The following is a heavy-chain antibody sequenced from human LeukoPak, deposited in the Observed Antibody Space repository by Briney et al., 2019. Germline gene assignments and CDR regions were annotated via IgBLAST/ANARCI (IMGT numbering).Heavy chain of an antibody. D-gene: IGHD5-12*01. V-gene: IGHV3-23*01. J-gene: IGHJ4*02. CDR2: ISGSGGST. CDR3: XXXXXGXVAXFDY. Sequence: GGSLRLSCAASGFTFSSYAMSWVRQAPGKGLEWVSAISGSGGSTYYADSVKGRFTISRDNSKNTLYLQMNSLRAEDTAVYYCXXXXXGXVAXFDYXGQGTLVTVSS. CDR1: GFTFSSYA.